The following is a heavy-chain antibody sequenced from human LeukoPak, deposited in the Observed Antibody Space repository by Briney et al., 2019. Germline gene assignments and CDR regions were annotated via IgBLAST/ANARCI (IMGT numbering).Heavy chain of an antibody. CDR3: AREVPITIFGVVIHGYMDV. CDR1: GFTFSSYS. J-gene: IGHJ6*03. V-gene: IGHV3-7*01. Sequence: GGSLRLSCAASGFTFSSYSMSWVRQAPGKGLEWVANIKQDGSEKYYVDSVKGRFTISRDNAKNSLYLRMNSLRAEDTAVYYCAREVPITIFGVVIHGYMDVWGKGTTVTVSS. CDR2: IKQDGSEK. D-gene: IGHD3-3*01.